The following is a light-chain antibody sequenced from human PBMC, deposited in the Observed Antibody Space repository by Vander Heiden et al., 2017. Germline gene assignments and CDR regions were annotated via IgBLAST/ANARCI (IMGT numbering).Light chain of an antibody. J-gene: IGKJ1*01. CDR3: QHYSGSLWT. Sequence: EIVLTQSPGTLSLSPGERATLSCRASQSVDRRFLAWYQQKPGQAPRLLIYGASRRATGIPDRFSGSGSGTDFTLTISRLEPEDFAVYYCQHYSGSLWTFGQGTKVEIK. CDR1: QSVDRRF. V-gene: IGKV3-20*01. CDR2: GAS.